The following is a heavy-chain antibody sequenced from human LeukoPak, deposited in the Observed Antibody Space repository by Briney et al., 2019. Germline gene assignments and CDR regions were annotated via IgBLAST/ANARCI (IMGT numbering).Heavy chain of an antibody. D-gene: IGHD3-10*01. CDR1: GYTFTSYY. CDR2: INPSGGGT. CDR3: ARNGVGSGSYEPASHFYYMDG. V-gene: IGHV1-46*01. Sequence: ASVKVSCKASGYTFTSYYTHWVRRAPGQGLEWMGIINPSGGGTTYAPKFQGRVTMTRDTSTSTVYMEVSSLTSDATAGDYGARNGVGSGSYEPASHFYYMDGWGKGTTVTVSS. J-gene: IGHJ6*03.